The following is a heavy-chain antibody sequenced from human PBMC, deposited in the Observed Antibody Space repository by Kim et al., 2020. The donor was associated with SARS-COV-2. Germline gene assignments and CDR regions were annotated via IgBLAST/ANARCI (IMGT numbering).Heavy chain of an antibody. CDR3: EKDTGDYYDSSGLLDY. D-gene: IGHD3-22*01. CDR2: ISWNSGSI. CDR1: GFTFDDYA. Sequence: SLRLSCAASGFTFDDYAMHWVRQAPGKGLEWVSGISWNSGSIGYADSVKGRFTISRDNAKNSLYLQMNSLRAEDTALYYCEKDTGDYYDSSGLLDYWGQGTLVTVSS. J-gene: IGHJ4*02. V-gene: IGHV3-9*01.